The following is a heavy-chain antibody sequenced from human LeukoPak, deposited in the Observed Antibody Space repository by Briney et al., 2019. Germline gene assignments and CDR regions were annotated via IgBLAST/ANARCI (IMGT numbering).Heavy chain of an antibody. Sequence: GGSLRLSCAASGFTFSSYGMHWVRQAPGKGLEWVAVISYDGSNKYYADSVKGRFTISRDNSKNTLYLQMNSLRAEDTAVYYCAKDSAAAGTGDYWGQGTLSPSPQ. D-gene: IGHD6-13*01. CDR3: AKDSAAAGTGDY. CDR1: GFTFSSYG. J-gene: IGHJ4*02. V-gene: IGHV3-30*18. CDR2: ISYDGSNK.